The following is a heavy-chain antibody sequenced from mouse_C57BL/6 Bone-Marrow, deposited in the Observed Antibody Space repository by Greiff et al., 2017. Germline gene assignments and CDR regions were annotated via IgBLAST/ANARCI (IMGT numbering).Heavy chain of an antibody. Sequence: DVKLVESGGDLVKPGGSLKLSCAASGFTFSSYGMSWVRQTPDKRLEWVATISSGGSYTYYPDSVKGRFTISRDNAKNTLYLQMSSLKSEDTAMYYCASDYDYDNYAMDYWGQGTSVTVSS. CDR2: ISSGGSYT. V-gene: IGHV5-6*02. J-gene: IGHJ4*01. CDR1: GFTFSSYG. CDR3: ASDYDYDNYAMDY. D-gene: IGHD2-4*01.